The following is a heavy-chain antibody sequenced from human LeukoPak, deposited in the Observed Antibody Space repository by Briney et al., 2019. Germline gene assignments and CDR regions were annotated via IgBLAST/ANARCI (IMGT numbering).Heavy chain of an antibody. V-gene: IGHV3-9*03. Sequence: PGRSLRLSCAASGFTFDDYAMHWVRQAPGKGLEWVSGISWNGGSIGYADSVKGRFTTSRDNAKNSLYLQMNSLRAEDMALYYCAKARSHYDFWSGYPYFDYWGQGTLVTVSS. CDR1: GFTFDDYA. CDR3: AKARSHYDFWSGYPYFDY. J-gene: IGHJ4*02. D-gene: IGHD3-3*01. CDR2: ISWNGGSI.